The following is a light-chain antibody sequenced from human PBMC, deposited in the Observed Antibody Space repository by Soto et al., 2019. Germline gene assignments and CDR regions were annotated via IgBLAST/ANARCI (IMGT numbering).Light chain of an antibody. CDR3: HQRSNWPLT. J-gene: IGKJ4*01. Sequence: EIVLTQSPATLSLSPGERATLSCRASQSVSSSLAWYQQKPGQAPRLLIYDASNRATDIPARFSGSGSGTDFTLTISSLEPEDFAVYYCHQRSNWPLTFGGGTKVDIK. CDR1: QSVSSS. CDR2: DAS. V-gene: IGKV3-11*01.